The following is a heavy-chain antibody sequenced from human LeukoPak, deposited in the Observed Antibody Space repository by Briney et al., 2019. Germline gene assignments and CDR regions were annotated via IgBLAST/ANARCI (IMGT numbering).Heavy chain of an antibody. D-gene: IGHD4-23*01. CDR3: ARDYGGSSPFDY. Sequence: GGSLRLSCAASGFTFSSYGMSWVRQAPGKGLEWVSAISGSGGSTYYADSVKGRFTISRDNAKNSLYLQMNSLRAEDTAVYYCARDYGGSSPFDYWGQGTLVTVSS. CDR1: GFTFSSYG. V-gene: IGHV3-23*01. CDR2: ISGSGGST. J-gene: IGHJ4*02.